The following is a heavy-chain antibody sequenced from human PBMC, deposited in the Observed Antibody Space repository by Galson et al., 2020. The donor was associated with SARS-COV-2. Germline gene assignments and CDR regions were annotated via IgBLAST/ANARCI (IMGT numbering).Heavy chain of an antibody. Sequence: SETLSLTCTVSGGSISSGGYYWSWIRQHPGKGLEWIGYNYYSGSNYYNPSHKSRVTISVDTSKNQFSLKLSSVTAADTAVYYCARDQDDYVWGSYRPGAFDIWGQGTMVTVSS. V-gene: IGHV4-31*03. CDR2: NYYSGSN. CDR3: ARDQDDYVWGSYRPGAFDI. J-gene: IGHJ3*02. CDR1: GGSISSGGYY. D-gene: IGHD3-16*02.